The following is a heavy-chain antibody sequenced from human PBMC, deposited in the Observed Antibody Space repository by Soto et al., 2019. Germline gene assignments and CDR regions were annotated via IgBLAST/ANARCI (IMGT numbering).Heavy chain of an antibody. CDR1: GFTFSSYW. CDR3: VKQAHGLDGVAFDY. Sequence: GGSLRLSCAASGFTFSSYWMHWVRQAPGKGLVWVSRINSDGSSTSYADSVKGRFTISRDNSKNTLFLQMDSLRPEDTAVYYCVKQAHGLDGVAFDYWGQGTQVTVSS. V-gene: IGHV3-74*01. D-gene: IGHD2-15*01. J-gene: IGHJ4*02. CDR2: INSDGSST.